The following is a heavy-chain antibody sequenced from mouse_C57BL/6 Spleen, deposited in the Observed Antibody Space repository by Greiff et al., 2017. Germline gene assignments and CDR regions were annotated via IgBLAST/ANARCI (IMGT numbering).Heavy chain of an antibody. J-gene: IGHJ2*01. CDR1: GYTFTSYW. D-gene: IGHD1-1*01. Sequence: QVQLQQPGAELVKPGASVKLSCKASGYTFTSYWMHWVKQRPGQGLEWIGMIHPNSGSTNYNEKFKSKATLTVDKSSSTAYLQLSSLTSEDSAVYYCARERITPLVAPFDYWGQGTTLTDSS. CDR2: IHPNSGST. CDR3: ARERITPLVAPFDY. V-gene: IGHV1-64*01.